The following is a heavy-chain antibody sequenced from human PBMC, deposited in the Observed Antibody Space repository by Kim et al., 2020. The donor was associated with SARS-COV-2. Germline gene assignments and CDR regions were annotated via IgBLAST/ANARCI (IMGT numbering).Heavy chain of an antibody. CDR1: GFTFSSYD. D-gene: IGHD3-9*01. CDR2: IGTAGDP. Sequence: GGSLRLSCAASGFTFSSYDMHWVRQATGKGLEWVSAIGTAGDPYYPGSVKGRFTISRENDKNSLYLQMNSLRAGDTAVYYCARERITIFGLVIITLTVFDYWGQGTLVTVSS. V-gene: IGHV3-13*05. J-gene: IGHJ4*02. CDR3: ARERITIFGLVIITLTVFDY.